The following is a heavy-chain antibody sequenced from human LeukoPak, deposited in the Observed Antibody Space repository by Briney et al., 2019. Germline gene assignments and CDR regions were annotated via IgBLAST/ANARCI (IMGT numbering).Heavy chain of an antibody. CDR3: ARDAPANAFDI. CDR2: IYTSGST. J-gene: IGHJ3*02. Sequence: SETLSLTCTVSGGSISSYSWSWIRQSAGKGLEWIGRIYTSGSTNYNPSLKSRVTMSVDTSKNQFSLKLSSVTAADTAVYYCARDAPANAFDIWGQGTMVTVSS. CDR1: GGSISSYS. V-gene: IGHV4-4*07.